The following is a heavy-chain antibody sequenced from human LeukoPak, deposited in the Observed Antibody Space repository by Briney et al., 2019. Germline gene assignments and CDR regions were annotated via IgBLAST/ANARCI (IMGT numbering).Heavy chain of an antibody. J-gene: IGHJ4*02. V-gene: IGHV4-59*01. CDR3: ARGWLLTKFDY. CDR2: IYYSGST. Sequence: SETLSLTCTVSGVSISSYYWSWIRQPPGKGLEWIGYIYYSGSTNYNPSLKSRVTISVDTSKNQFTLKLSSVTAADTAVYYCARGWLLTKFDYWGQGTLVTVSS. CDR1: GVSISSYY. D-gene: IGHD5-18*01.